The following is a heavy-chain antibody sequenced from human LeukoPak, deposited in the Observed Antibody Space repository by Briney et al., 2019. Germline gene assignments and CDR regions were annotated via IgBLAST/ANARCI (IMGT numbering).Heavy chain of an antibody. CDR2: VFYSGST. D-gene: IGHD5-12*01. J-gene: IGHJ6*03. CDR1: GGSMTSYY. V-gene: IGHV4-59*01. CDR3: ARERATLDYYYYMDV. Sequence: SETLSLTCSVSGGSMTSYYWSWIRQPPGRGLEWIGYVFYSGSTNYNPSLKSRVTVSVDTSKNQFSLKLSSVTAADTAVYYCARERATLDYYYYMDVWGKGTTVTVSS.